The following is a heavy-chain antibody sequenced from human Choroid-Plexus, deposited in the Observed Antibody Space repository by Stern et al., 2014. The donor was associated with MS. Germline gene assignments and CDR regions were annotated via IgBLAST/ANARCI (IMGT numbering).Heavy chain of an antibody. Sequence: VQLEESGGGVVQPGRPLRLSCVASGFTFGSCAMHWVRQAPGKGLEWVGGVSHDGSYKYYADSVKGSFTISRDNSQNTLYMQMSSLRPEDTAVYYCAKDRQYLTYFFDHWGQGSLVTVSS. D-gene: IGHD2/OR15-2a*01. J-gene: IGHJ5*02. CDR3: AKDRQYLTYFFDH. V-gene: IGHV3-30*18. CDR1: GFTFGSCA. CDR2: VSHDGSYK.